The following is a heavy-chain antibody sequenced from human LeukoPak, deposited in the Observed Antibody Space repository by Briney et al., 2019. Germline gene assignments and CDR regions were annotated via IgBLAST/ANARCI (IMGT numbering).Heavy chain of an antibody. J-gene: IGHJ4*02. V-gene: IGHV4-34*01. Sequence: SETLSLTCAVYGGSFSGYYWSWIRQPPGKGLEWIGEINHSGSTNYNPSLKSRVTISVDTSKNQFSLKLSSVTAADTAVYYCARANTLIVVLIAFDYWGQGTLVTVSS. CDR2: INHSGST. CDR3: ARANTLIVVLIAFDY. D-gene: IGHD3-22*01. CDR1: GGSFSGYY.